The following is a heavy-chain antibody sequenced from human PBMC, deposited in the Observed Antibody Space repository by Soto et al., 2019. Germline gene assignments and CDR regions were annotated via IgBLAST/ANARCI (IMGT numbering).Heavy chain of an antibody. V-gene: IGHV1-2*02. CDR2: INPNSGGT. CDR1: GYIFTAYY. D-gene: IGHD5-12*01. CDR3: AKANSGDGDEFDY. Sequence: QVQLVQSGAEVKKPGASVKVSCKTSGYIFTAYYMHWVRQAPGQGLEWMGWINPNSGGTYYTQKFQGRVTMTRDTSISTAYMELSGLRSDDTAVYYCAKANSGDGDEFDYWGQGTLVTVSS. J-gene: IGHJ4*02.